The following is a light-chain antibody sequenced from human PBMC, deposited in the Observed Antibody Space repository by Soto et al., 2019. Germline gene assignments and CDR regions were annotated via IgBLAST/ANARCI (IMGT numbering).Light chain of an antibody. CDR2: GAS. CDR1: QTVSSNY. J-gene: IGKJ5*01. CDR3: QQYTGPPTT. V-gene: IGKV3-20*01. Sequence: EIILTQSPDTLSLSPGARATLSCRASQTVSSNYLAWCQQRPGQAPRLLIYGASTRAAGIPDRFSGSGSGTDFTLTITRLEPEDSAVYLCQQYTGPPTTFGQGTRLESK.